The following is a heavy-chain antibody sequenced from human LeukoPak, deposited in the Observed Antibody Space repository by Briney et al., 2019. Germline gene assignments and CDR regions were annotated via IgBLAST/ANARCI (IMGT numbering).Heavy chain of an antibody. CDR3: ARDPEVVATYYYYGMDV. CDR2: ISAYNGNT. CDR1: GYTFTSYG. J-gene: IGHJ6*04. D-gene: IGHD5-12*01. V-gene: IGHV1-18*04. Sequence: ASVKASCKASGYTFTSYGISWVRQAPGQGLEWMGWISAYNGNTNYAQKLQGRVTMTTDTSTSTAYMELRSLRSDDTAVYYCARDPEVVATYYYYGMDVWGKGTTVTVSS.